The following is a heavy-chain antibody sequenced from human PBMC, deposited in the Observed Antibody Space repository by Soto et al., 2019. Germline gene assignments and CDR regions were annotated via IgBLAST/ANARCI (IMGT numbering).Heavy chain of an antibody. V-gene: IGHV3-23*01. J-gene: IGHJ6*03. CDR1: GFTFTNYA. CDR3: TKEIARDWGYMDF. Sequence: DVQLLESGGGLVRPGGSLRLSCAASGFTFTNYAMSWVRLAPGQGLEWVSTIPGSGGHKLHPEYADPVKGRFTISRDNSKDTLYRQMDSLSAEDTAVYYCTKEIARDWGYMDFWGQGTTVTVSS. CDR2: IPGSGGHKLHP. D-gene: IGHD7-27*01.